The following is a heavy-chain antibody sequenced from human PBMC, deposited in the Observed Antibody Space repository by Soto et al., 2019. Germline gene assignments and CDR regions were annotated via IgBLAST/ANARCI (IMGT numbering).Heavy chain of an antibody. Sequence: PSETLSLTCAASGISFRSGVYSWSWLRQPPGEGLEWIGDIYSNGNTTYNPSLKSRVTISVDTSKNQFSLKLSSMTAADTAVYYCATQNGGDRSYYYYYGMDVWGQGTTVTVSS. J-gene: IGHJ6*02. CDR1: GISFRSGVYS. D-gene: IGHD6-25*01. CDR3: ATQNGGDRSYYYYYGMDV. V-gene: IGHV4-61*08. CDR2: IYSNGNT.